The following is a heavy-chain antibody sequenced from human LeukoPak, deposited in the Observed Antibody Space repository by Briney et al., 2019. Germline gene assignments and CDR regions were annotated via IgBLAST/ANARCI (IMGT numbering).Heavy chain of an antibody. CDR1: GGSISSSSYY. Sequence: SETLSLTCTVSGGSISSSSYYWGWIRQPPGKGLEWSGSIYYSGSTYYNPSLKSRVTISVDTSKNQFSLKLSSVTAADTAVYYCARETTGMGGGGYFDLWGRGTLVTVSS. D-gene: IGHD4-17*01. CDR2: IYYSGST. J-gene: IGHJ2*01. CDR3: ARETTGMGGGGYFDL. V-gene: IGHV4-39*07.